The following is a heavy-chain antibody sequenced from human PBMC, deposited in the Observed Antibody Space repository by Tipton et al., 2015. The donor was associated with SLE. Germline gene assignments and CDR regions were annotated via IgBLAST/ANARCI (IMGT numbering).Heavy chain of an antibody. CDR2: IYYSGST. CDR3: ARHSEWELLWNYYYYGMDV. Sequence: TLSLTCTVSGGSISSSSYYWGWIRQPPGKGLEWIGSIYYSGSTYYNPSLKSRVTISVDTSKDQFSLKLSSVTAADTAVYYCARHSEWELLWNYYYYGMDVWGQGTTVTVSS. V-gene: IGHV4-39*01. D-gene: IGHD1-26*01. J-gene: IGHJ6*02. CDR1: GGSISSSSYY.